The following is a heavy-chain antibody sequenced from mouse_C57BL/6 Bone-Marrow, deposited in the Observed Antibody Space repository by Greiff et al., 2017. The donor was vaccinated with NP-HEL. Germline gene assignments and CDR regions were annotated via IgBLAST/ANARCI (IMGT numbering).Heavy chain of an antibody. J-gene: IGHJ2*01. CDR2: ISDGGSYT. D-gene: IGHD3-3*01. V-gene: IGHV5-4*01. Sequence: EVMLVESGGGLVKPGGSLKLSCAASGSTFSSYAMSWVRQTPEKRLEWVATISDGGSYTYYPDNVKGRFTISRDNAKNNLYLQMSHLKSEDTAMYYCAREGLGFFDYWGQGTTLTVSS. CDR1: GSTFSSYA. CDR3: AREGLGFFDY.